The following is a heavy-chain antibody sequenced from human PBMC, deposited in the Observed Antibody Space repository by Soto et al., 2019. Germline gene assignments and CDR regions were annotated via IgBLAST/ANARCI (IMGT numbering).Heavy chain of an antibody. J-gene: IGHJ5*02. CDR3: ARDSLDYGNWFDP. Sequence: GASVKVSCKASGGTFSSYAISWVRQAPGQGLEWMGGIIPIFGTANYAQKFQGRVTITADESTSTAYMELSSLRSEDTAVYYCARDSLDYGNWFDPWGQGTLVTVSS. CDR1: GGTFSSYA. CDR2: IIPIFGTA. V-gene: IGHV1-69*13. D-gene: IGHD4-17*01.